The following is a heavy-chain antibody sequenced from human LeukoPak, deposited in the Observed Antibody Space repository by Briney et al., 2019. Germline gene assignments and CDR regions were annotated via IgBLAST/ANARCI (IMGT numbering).Heavy chain of an antibody. J-gene: IGHJ5*02. D-gene: IGHD2-2*01. CDR1: GGSISSNNYY. CDR2: IYYSGST. V-gene: IGHV4-39*02. CDR3: ARTRSSSYGWFDP. Sequence: SETLSLTCTVSGGSISSNNYYWGWMRQPPGKGLEWIGSIYYSGSTYYNPSHKRRSTTSFDTSKNHLSLKVSSVTAADTAAYYCARTRSSSYGWFDPWGQGTLVIVSS.